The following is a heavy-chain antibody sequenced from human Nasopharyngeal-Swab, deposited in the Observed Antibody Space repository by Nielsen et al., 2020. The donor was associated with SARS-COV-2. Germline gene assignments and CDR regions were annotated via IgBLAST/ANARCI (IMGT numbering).Heavy chain of an antibody. CDR2: ISSSGSTI. Sequence: GGSLRLSCAASGFTFSDYYMSWIRQAPGKGLEWVSYISSSGSTIYYADPVKGRFTISRDNAKNSLYLQMNSLRAEDTAVYYCARKAGLLPYYMDVWGKGTTVTVSS. CDR1: GFTFSDYY. J-gene: IGHJ6*03. D-gene: IGHD2-15*01. CDR3: ARKAGLLPYYMDV. V-gene: IGHV3-11*04.